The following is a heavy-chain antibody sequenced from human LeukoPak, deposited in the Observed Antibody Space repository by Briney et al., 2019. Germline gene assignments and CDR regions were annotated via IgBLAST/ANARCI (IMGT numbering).Heavy chain of an antibody. D-gene: IGHD3-22*01. J-gene: IGHJ4*02. CDR2: IKSKTDGGTT. CDR3: TTEDYYYDSSGTDY. V-gene: IGHV3-15*01. Sequence: PGGSLRLSCAASGFTFSNAWMSWLRQAPGKGLEWVGRIKSKTDGGTTDYAAPVKGRFTISRDDSKNTLYLQMNSLKTEDTAVYYCTTEDYYYDSSGTDYWGQGTLVTVSS. CDR1: GFTFSNAW.